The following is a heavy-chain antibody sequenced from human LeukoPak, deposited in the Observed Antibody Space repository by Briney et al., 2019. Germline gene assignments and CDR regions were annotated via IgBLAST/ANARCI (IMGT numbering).Heavy chain of an antibody. CDR1: GYTFSDYG. CDR3: ARDFGAWWFDS. CDR2: ISPVNGHT. Sequence: ASVKVSCKTSGYTFSDYGISWVRQAPGQGLEWMGWISPVNGHTDYAQKFQGRITMTKDTSTGTAYMHLRNLRSDDTAVYYCARDFGAWWFDSWGQGTLITVSS. D-gene: IGHD3-16*01. J-gene: IGHJ5*01. V-gene: IGHV1-18*01.